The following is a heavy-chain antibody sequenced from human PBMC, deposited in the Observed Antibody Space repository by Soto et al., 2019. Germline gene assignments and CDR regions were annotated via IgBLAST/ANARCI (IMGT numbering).Heavy chain of an antibody. CDR3: ARQRGNYFDY. J-gene: IGHJ4*02. Sequence: QVQLQESGPGLVKPSETLSLTCTVSGDSISTFYWSWIRHPPGKGLEWIGYIYYTGSTNYNPSLKSRVTMSVDTSKKQFSLKLTSVTAADTAVYYCARQRGNYFDYWGQGSLVTVSS. CDR2: IYYTGST. CDR1: GDSISTFY. V-gene: IGHV4-59*01. D-gene: IGHD3-10*01.